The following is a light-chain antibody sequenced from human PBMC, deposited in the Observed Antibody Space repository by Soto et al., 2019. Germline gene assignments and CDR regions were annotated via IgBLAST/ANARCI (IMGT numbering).Light chain of an antibody. CDR2: EVT. CDR1: TTDLGAYDY. Sequence: SVLTQPASVSGSPGQSITISCTGSTTDLGAYDYVSWYQQHPGQVPKLIIFEVTNRPSGVPDRFSGSKSGNTASLTISGLQADDEADYYCSSYTSSSTLYVFGTGTKVTVL. V-gene: IGLV2-14*01. CDR3: SSYTSSSTLYV. J-gene: IGLJ1*01.